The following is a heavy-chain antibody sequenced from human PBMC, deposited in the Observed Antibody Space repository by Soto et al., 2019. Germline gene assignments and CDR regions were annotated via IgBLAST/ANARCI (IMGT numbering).Heavy chain of an antibody. CDR2: IIPILGIA. Sequence: SVKVSCKASGGTFSSYTISWVRQAPGQGLEWMGRIIPILGIANYAQKFQGRVTITADKSTSTAYMELSSLRSEDTAVYYCARGVKYGAYSRWFDPWGQGTLVTVSS. D-gene: IGHD4-17*01. CDR3: ARGVKYGAYSRWFDP. CDR1: GGTFSSYT. J-gene: IGHJ5*02. V-gene: IGHV1-69*02.